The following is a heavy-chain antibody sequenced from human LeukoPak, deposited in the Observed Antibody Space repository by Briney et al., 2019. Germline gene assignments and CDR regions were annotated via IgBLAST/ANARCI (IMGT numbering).Heavy chain of an antibody. Sequence: GGSLRLSCAASGFYVNTNYMNWVRQAPGKGLEWVSAISGSGGSTYYADSVKGRFTISRDNSKNTPYLQMNSLRAEDTAVYYCAKGPAVAGKHYYYYMDVWGKGTTVTVSS. CDR1: GFYVNTNY. CDR2: ISGSGGST. D-gene: IGHD6-19*01. J-gene: IGHJ6*03. CDR3: AKGPAVAGKHYYYYMDV. V-gene: IGHV3-23*01.